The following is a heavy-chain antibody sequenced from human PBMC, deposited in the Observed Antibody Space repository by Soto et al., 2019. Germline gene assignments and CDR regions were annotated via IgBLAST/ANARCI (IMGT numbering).Heavy chain of an antibody. CDR1: GVYISSYY. V-gene: IGHV4-59*01. CDR2: IYYSGT. Sequence: SETLSLTCTVSGVYISSYYWSWIRQPPGKGLEWIGYIYYSGTGNNPSLKSRVTISMGTSRNQFSLKLSSVTAADTAIYYCARGHISGWQNFEYWGPGTLVTVS. D-gene: IGHD6-19*01. J-gene: IGHJ4*02. CDR3: ARGHISGWQNFEY.